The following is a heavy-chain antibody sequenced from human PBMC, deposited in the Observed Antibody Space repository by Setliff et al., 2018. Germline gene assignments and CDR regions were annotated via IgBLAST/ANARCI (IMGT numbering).Heavy chain of an antibody. CDR1: GGPFSGYY. CDR2: INHSGAT. J-gene: IGHJ4*02. D-gene: IGHD1-7*01. CDR3: ARTGTYRYFDS. Sequence: SETLSLTCAVQGGPFSGYYWSWIRQPPGKGLESIGDINHSGATNYNPSLKSRVTVSVDTSKNQFSLKLSSVTASDTAVYYCARTGTYRYFDSWGQGIRVTVSS. V-gene: IGHV4-34*01.